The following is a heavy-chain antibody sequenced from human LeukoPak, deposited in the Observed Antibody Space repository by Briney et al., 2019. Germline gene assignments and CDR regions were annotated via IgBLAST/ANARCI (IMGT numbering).Heavy chain of an antibody. CDR2: ISSSSSTI. J-gene: IGHJ4*02. Sequence: GGSLRLSCAASGFTFSSYSMNWVRQAPGKGLEWVSYISSSSSTIYYADSVKGRFTISRDNAKNSLYMQMNSLRAEDTAVYYCARWDKSFYCSSTSCPDYWGQGTLVTVSS. V-gene: IGHV3-48*01. D-gene: IGHD2-2*01. CDR3: ARWDKSFYCSSTSCPDY. CDR1: GFTFSSYS.